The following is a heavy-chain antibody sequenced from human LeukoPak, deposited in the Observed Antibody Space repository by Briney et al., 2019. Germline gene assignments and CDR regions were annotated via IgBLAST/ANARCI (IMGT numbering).Heavy chain of an antibody. D-gene: IGHD6-19*01. J-gene: IGHJ4*02. V-gene: IGHV3-11*01. CDR1: GFTFSDYY. Sequence: GGSLRLSCAASGFTFSDYYMSWIRQAPGKGLEWVSYISSSGSTIYYADAVKGRFTISRENAKNSLYLQMNSLRAEDTAVYYCARRVSVAEYDYWGQGTLVTVSS. CDR2: ISSSGSTI. CDR3: ARRVSVAEYDY.